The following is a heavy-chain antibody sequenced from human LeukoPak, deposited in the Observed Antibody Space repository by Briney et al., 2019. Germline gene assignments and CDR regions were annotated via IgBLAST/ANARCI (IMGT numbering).Heavy chain of an antibody. D-gene: IGHD5-18*01. J-gene: IGHJ4*02. CDR1: GGSISNGSYY. Sequence: SETLSLTCTVSGGSISNGSYYWSWIRQPAGKGLEWIGRIYTSGSTNYNPSLTSRVTISVDPSKNQFSLKLSSVTAADTAVYYCARQDSFFDYWGQRTLVTVSS. CDR2: IYTSGST. V-gene: IGHV4-61*02. CDR3: ARQDSFFDY.